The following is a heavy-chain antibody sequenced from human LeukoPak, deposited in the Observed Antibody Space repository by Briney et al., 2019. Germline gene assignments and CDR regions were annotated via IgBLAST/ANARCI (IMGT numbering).Heavy chain of an antibody. D-gene: IGHD3-22*01. Sequence: ASVKVSCKTSGYTFTTYAISWVRQAPGQGLEWMGWINTNTGNPTYAQGFFTGRYVFSLDTSVNTAYLQITGLKADDTAVYYCARERNDCYGSSGCVGDSYMDVWGKGTTVTVSS. CDR3: ARERNDCYGSSGCVGDSYMDV. CDR1: GYTFTTYA. CDR2: INTNTGNP. J-gene: IGHJ6*03. V-gene: IGHV7-4-1*02.